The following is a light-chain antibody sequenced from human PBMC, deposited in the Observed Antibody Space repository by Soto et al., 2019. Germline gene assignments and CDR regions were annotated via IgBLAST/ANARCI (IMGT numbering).Light chain of an antibody. CDR2: GAS. J-gene: IGKJ4*01. CDR3: QQYNNWPRAT. Sequence: DIVLTQSPGTLFLSPGERATLSCRASQIISSTYLGWYQQKPGQAPRLLIYGASSRATGIPDRFSGSGSGTEFNITISSLQSEDFAVYYCQQYNNWPRATFGGGTKVEIK. V-gene: IGKV3-20*01. CDR1: QIISSTY.